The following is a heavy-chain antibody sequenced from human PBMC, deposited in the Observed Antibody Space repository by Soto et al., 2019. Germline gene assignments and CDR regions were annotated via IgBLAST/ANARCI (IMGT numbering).Heavy chain of an antibody. V-gene: IGHV4-61*01. J-gene: IGHJ4*02. CDR2: IFYSGST. Sequence: QVHLQESGPGLVKPSETLSLTCTVSGGPVSSGSYHWSWIRQPPGKGLEWIGYIFYSGSTHYNPSLKSRVSISLDTSKNQFSLRLTSVTSADTAVYYCARVRIVGAAAYDYWGQGTLVTVSA. D-gene: IGHD1-26*01. CDR3: ARVRIVGAAAYDY. CDR1: GGPVSSGSYH.